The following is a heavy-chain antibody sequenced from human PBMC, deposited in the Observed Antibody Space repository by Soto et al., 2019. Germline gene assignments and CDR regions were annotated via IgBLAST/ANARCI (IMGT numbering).Heavy chain of an antibody. D-gene: IGHD1-20*01. V-gene: IGHV1-2*04. J-gene: IGHJ3*02. Sequence: RASVKVSCKASGYTFTGYYMHWVRQAPGQGLEWMGWINPNSGGTNYAQKFQGWVTMTRDTSISTAYMELSRLRSDDTAVYYCPRVVTGPDDAFDSWGQGTMVTVSS. CDR2: INPNSGGT. CDR1: GYTFTGYY. CDR3: PRVVTGPDDAFDS.